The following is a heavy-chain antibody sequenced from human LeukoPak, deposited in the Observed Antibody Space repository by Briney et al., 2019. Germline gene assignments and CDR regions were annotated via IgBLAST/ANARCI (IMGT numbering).Heavy chain of an antibody. CDR1: GGSISSSTYF. J-gene: IGHJ4*02. CDR3: ARARSGKWGFDY. D-gene: IGHD1-26*01. Sequence: SETLSLTCTVSGGSISSSTYFWGWIRQPPGKGLEWIGTIYYSGSTYYNPSLKSRVTISVDSSKNQFSLKLSSVTAADTAVYYCARARSGKWGFDYWGQGTLVTVSS. CDR2: IYYSGST. V-gene: IGHV4-39*07.